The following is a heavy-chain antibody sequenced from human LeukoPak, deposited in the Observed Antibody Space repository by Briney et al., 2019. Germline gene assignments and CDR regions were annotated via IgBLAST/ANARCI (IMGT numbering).Heavy chain of an antibody. D-gene: IGHD6-13*01. V-gene: IGHV1-18*01. CDR2: ISAYNANT. CDR3: ARDPQSAGAYYYYYYMDV. J-gene: IGHJ6*03. Sequence: ASVKVSCKTSGYTFTSYGISWVRQAPGQGLEWMGWISAYNANTKYAQKFQGRVTITTDTSTSTAYMELRSLRSDDTAVYYCARDPQSAGAYYYYYYMDVWGKGTTVTVSS. CDR1: GYTFTSYG.